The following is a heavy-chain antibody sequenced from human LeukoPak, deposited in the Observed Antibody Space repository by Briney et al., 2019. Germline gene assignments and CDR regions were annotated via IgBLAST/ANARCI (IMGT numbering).Heavy chain of an antibody. V-gene: IGHV1-2*02. Sequence: ASVKVSCKASGYTFTGYYMHWVRQAPGQGLEWVGWINPSSGGTNYAQKFQGRVTMTRDTSISTAYMELSRLRSDDTAVYYCARDSLDYGDFYFDYWGQGTLVTVSS. D-gene: IGHD4-17*01. CDR3: ARDSLDYGDFYFDY. CDR2: INPSSGGT. J-gene: IGHJ4*02. CDR1: GYTFTGYY.